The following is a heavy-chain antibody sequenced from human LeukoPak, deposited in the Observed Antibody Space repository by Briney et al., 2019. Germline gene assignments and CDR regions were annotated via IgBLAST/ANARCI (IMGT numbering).Heavy chain of an antibody. CDR3: ARAPPYSSGWYFQH. CDR1: GGSISGGSYY. CDR2: IYTSGCT. Sequence: PSQTLSLTCTVSGGSISGGSYYWSWIRQPAGKGLEWIGRIYTSGCTNYNPSLKSRVTVSIDTSKNHFSLRLSSVTTADTAVYYCARAPPYSSGWYFQHWGQGTLVTVSS. J-gene: IGHJ1*01. V-gene: IGHV4-61*02. D-gene: IGHD6-19*01.